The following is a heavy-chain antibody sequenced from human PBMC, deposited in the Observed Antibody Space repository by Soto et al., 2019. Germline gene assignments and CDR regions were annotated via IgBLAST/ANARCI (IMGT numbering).Heavy chain of an antibody. CDR1: GFTFSSYA. V-gene: IGHV3-64*01. J-gene: IGHJ6*02. CDR2: ISSNGGST. CDR3: ARACVEGLLLSGMDV. Sequence: GGSLRLSCAASGFTFSSYAMHWVRQAPGKGLEYVSAISSNGGSTYYANSVKGRFTISRDNSKNTLYLQMGSLRAEDMAVYYCARACVEGLLLSGMDVWGQGTTVTVSS. D-gene: IGHD2-15*01.